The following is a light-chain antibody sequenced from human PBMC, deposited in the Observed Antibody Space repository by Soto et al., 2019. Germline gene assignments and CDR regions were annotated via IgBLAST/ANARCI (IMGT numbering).Light chain of an antibody. Sequence: QSVLTQPPSASGTPGQRVTISCSGSSSNIEINPVHWYQQLPGMAPKLLMFNDDKRPSGVPDRFSGSRSGTSASLAISGLQSDDEAVYFCSTWDDSLNGWVFGGGTKLTVL. CDR3: STWDDSLNGWV. CDR1: SSNIEINP. V-gene: IGLV1-44*01. CDR2: NDD. J-gene: IGLJ3*02.